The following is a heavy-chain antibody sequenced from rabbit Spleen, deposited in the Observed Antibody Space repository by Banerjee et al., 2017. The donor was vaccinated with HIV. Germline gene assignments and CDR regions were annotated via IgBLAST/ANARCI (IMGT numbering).Heavy chain of an antibody. CDR1: GVSFSGDSY. Sequence: LLEYGGDLVKPGASLTLTCTASGVSFSGDSYMCWVRQAPGKGLEWIACIDAGSSGFTYFANWAKGRFTISKTSSTTVTLQMTSLTAADTATYFCARDTSSSFSSYGMDLWGPGTLVTVS. CDR2: IDAGSSGFT. D-gene: IGHD1-1*01. CDR3: ARDTSSSFSSYGMDL. J-gene: IGHJ6*01. V-gene: IGHV1S40*01.